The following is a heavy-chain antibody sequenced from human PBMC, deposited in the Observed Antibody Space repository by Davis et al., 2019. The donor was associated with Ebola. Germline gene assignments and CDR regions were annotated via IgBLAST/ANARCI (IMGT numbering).Heavy chain of an antibody. CDR3: ARLYVDTAMVHDY. CDR1: GAAISSYY. Sequence: MPSETLSLSCTVSGAAISSYYWSWIRQHPGKGLEWIGYIYNSRNTKYNPSLKSRVTISVDTSKNQFSLKLSSVTAADTAVYYCARLYVDTAMVHDYWGQGTLGTVSS. D-gene: IGHD5-18*01. CDR2: IYNSRNT. V-gene: IGHV4-59*08. J-gene: IGHJ4*02.